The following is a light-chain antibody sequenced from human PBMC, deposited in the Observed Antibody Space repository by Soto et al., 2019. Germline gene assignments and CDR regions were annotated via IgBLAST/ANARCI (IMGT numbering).Light chain of an antibody. CDR1: QDISNY. CDR3: QQYDNLPIT. V-gene: IGKV1-33*01. CDR2: DAS. J-gene: IGKJ3*01. Sequence: DIQMTQSPSSLSASVGDRFTITCQASQDISNYLNWYQQKPGKAPKLLIYDASNLETGVPSRFSGSGSGTDFTFTISSLQPEDIPTYYCQQYDNLPITFGPGTKVDIK.